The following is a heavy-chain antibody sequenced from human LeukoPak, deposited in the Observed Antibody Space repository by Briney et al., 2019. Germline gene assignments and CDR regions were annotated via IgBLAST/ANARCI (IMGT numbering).Heavy chain of an antibody. V-gene: IGHV3-23*01. D-gene: IGHD1-26*01. CDR3: AKDQWSFSYFDY. Sequence: GGSLRLSCATSGFTFRSYGMIWVRQAPGKGLEWVSDISGSGISTYYADSVKGRFTISRDNSKNTLYLQMNSLGAEDTAVYYCAKDQWSFSYFDYWGQGTLVTVSS. CDR2: ISGSGIST. J-gene: IGHJ4*02. CDR1: GFTFRSYG.